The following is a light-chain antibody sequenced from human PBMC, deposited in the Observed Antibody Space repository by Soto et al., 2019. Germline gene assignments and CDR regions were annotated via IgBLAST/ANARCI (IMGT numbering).Light chain of an antibody. V-gene: IGLV1-51*01. J-gene: IGLJ3*02. CDR2: EVN. CDR3: GTWDSSLSAWV. CDR1: SSNIGNNY. Sequence: QSVLTQPPSVSAAPGQTVTISCSGSSSNIGNNYVSWYQQLPGTAPKLLIYEVNKRPSGIPDRFSGSKSGTSATLGITGLQTGDEADYYCGTWDSSLSAWVFGGGTKLTVL.